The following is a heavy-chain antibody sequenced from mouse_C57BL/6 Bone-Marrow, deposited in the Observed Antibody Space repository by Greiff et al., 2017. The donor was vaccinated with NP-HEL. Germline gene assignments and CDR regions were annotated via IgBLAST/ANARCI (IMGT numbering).Heavy chain of an antibody. J-gene: IGHJ1*03. CDR1: GYTFTDHI. CDR3: VSNRMTTVVADWWCDV. Sequence: QVQLKQSGAELVSPGASVTLSCKASGYTFTDHIMNWVKQRPGQGLEWIGRIYPVSGGTNYNQKFMGKATFSVDRSSSTVYMVLNSLTSEDSAVYYGVSNRMTTVVADWWCDVWGTGTTVTVSS. CDR2: IYPVSGGT. V-gene: IGHV1-11*01. D-gene: IGHD1-1*01.